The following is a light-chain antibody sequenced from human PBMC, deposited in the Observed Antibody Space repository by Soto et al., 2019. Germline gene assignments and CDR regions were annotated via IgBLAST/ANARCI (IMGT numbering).Light chain of an antibody. CDR1: SSDVGGYKY. CDR2: DVT. J-gene: IGLJ1*01. CDR3: SSYTSSRTRV. V-gene: IGLV2-14*01. Sequence: QSALTQPASVSGSPGQSITISCTGTSSDVGGYKYVSWYQQHPGKAPKLMIYDVTHRPSGVSNRFSGSKSGNPASLTISGLQAEDEADYYCSSYTSSRTRVFGTATKVTVL.